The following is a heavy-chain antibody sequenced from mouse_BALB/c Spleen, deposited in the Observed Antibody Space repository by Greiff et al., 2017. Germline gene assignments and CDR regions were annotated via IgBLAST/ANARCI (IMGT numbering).Heavy chain of an antibody. J-gene: IGHJ2*01. CDR2: IRNKANGYTT. CDR3: ARGTTAYYFDY. D-gene: IGHD1-2*01. V-gene: IGHV7-3*02. Sequence: EVKLMESGGGLVQPGGSLRLSCATSGFTFTDYYMSWVRQPPGKALEWLGFIRNKANGYTTEYSASVKGRFTISRDNSQSILYLQMNTLRAEDSATYYCARGTTAYYFDYWGQGTTLTVSS. CDR1: GFTFTDYY.